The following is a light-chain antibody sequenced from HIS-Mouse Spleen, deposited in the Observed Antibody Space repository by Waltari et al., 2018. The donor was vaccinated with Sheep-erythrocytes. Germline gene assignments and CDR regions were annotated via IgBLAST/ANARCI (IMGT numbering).Light chain of an antibody. CDR2: DVS. Sequence: QSALTQPRSVSGSPGQSVTISFSRTSSDVGGYNYVPWYQQHPGKAPKLTIYDVSKRPSGVPDRFSGSKSGNTASLTISGLQAEDEADYYCCSYAGSYTFWVFGGGTKLTVL. CDR1: SSDVGGYNY. V-gene: IGLV2-11*01. CDR3: CSYAGSYTFWV. J-gene: IGLJ3*02.